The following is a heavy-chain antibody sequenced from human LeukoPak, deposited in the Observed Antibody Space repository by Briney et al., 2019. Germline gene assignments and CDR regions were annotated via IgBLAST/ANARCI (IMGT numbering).Heavy chain of an antibody. CDR2: INHSGST. CDR1: GGSFSGYY. V-gene: IGHV4-34*01. CDR3: ARVKKSGYGDFDMSHYFDY. J-gene: IGHJ4*02. D-gene: IGHD4-17*01. Sequence: TSETLSLTCAVYGGSFSGYYWSWIRQPPGKGLEWIGEINHSGSTNYNPSLKSRVTISVDTSKNQFSLKLSSVTAADTAVYYCARVKKSGYGDFDMSHYFDYWGQGTLVTVSS.